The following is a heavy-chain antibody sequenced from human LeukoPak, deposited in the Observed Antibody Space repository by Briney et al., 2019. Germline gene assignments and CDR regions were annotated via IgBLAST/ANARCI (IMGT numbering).Heavy chain of an antibody. V-gene: IGHV4-39*01. CDR3: ARPRGYSYGYAFDI. CDR1: GGSISSSSYY. CDR2: IYYSGST. Sequence: PSETLSLTCTVSGGSISSSSYYWGWIRQPPGKGLEWIGSIYYSGSTYYNPSLKSRVTISVDTSKNQFSLKLSSVTAADTAVYYCARPRGYSYGYAFDIWGQGTMVTVSS. D-gene: IGHD5-18*01. J-gene: IGHJ3*02.